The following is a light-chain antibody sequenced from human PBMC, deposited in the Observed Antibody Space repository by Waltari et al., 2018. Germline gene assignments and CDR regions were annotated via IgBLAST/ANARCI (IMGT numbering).Light chain of an antibody. CDR3: QQYDFFWT. V-gene: IGKV1-5*03. CDR1: QSLGRL. Sequence: DIQMTQSPSTLSASIGDRVTITCRASQSLGRLLAWYQQKTGKAPKLLIYEASSLGSGVPSRFSGSGSETEFTLTIRSLQPDDFATYYCQQYDFFWTFGQGTKVEIK. CDR2: EAS. J-gene: IGKJ1*01.